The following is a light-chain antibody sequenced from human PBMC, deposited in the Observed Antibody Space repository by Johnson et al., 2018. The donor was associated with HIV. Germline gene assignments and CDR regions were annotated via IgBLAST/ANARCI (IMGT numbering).Light chain of an antibody. V-gene: IGLV1-51*02. J-gene: IGLJ1*01. CDR2: KND. CDR3: GTWDTSLTAGGV. CDR1: SSNIGNNY. Sequence: QSVLTQPPSVSAAPGQRVTISCSGSSSNIGNNYVSWYQQLPGTAPKLLIYKNDKRPSGIPDRFSCSKSGTSATLGITGLQTGDEADYYCGTWDTSLTAGGVFGTGTKVTVL.